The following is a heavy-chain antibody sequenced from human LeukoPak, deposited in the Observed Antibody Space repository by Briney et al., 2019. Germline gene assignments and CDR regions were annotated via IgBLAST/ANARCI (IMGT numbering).Heavy chain of an antibody. CDR3: ARILGIAAAGPDY. CDR2: MNPNSGNT. Sequence: ASVKVSCKASGYTFTSYDINWVRQATGQGLEWMGWMNPNSGNTGYAQKLQGRVTMTTDTSTSTAYMELRSLRSDDTAVYYCARILGIAAAGPDYWGQGTLVTVSS. V-gene: IGHV1-8*01. J-gene: IGHJ4*02. CDR1: GYTFTSYD. D-gene: IGHD6-13*01.